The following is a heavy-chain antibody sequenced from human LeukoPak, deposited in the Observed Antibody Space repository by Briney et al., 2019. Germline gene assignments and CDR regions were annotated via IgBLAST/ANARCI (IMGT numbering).Heavy chain of an antibody. CDR3: ATEGRGANYWYFDL. Sequence: ASVKVSCKVSGYRLTELSMHWVRQSPGKGLEWMGGFDPEQGKTIYAQKFQDRVFLTEDTSRDTVYMDLSGLTYEDTAVYFCATEGRGANYWYFDLWGRGTLVTVSS. V-gene: IGHV1-24*01. CDR2: FDPEQGKT. J-gene: IGHJ2*01. CDR1: GYRLTELS. D-gene: IGHD3-10*01.